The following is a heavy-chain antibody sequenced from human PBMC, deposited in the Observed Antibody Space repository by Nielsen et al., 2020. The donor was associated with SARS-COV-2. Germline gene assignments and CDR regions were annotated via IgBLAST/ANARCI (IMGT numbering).Heavy chain of an antibody. CDR1: GFTFSSYW. D-gene: IGHD6-6*01. CDR2: IKQDGSEK. Sequence: GGSLRLSCAASGFTFSSYWMSWVRQAPGKGLEWVANIKQDGSEKYYVDSVKGRFTISRDNAKNSLYLQMNSLRAEDTAVYYCANGIAARGNYYYGMDVWGQGTTVTVSS. J-gene: IGHJ6*02. V-gene: IGHV3-7*01. CDR3: ANGIAARGNYYYGMDV.